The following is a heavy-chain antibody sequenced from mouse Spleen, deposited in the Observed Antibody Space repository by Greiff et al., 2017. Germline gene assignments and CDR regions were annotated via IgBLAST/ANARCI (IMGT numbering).Heavy chain of an antibody. CDR3: ARRYGISAYNFDS. J-gene: IGHJ2*01. V-gene: IGHV1-50*01. Sequence: QVQLQQPGAELVKPGASVKLSCKASGYTFTSYWMQWVKQRPGQGLEWIGEIDPSDSYTNYNQKFKGKATLTVDTSSSTAYMQLSSLTSEESAVYFCARRYGISAYNFDSWGAGTTLTHSP. CDR2: IDPSDSYT. D-gene: IGHD1-1*01. CDR1: GYTFTSYW.